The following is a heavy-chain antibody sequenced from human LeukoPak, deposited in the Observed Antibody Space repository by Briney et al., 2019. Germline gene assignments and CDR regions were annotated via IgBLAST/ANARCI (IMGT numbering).Heavy chain of an antibody. D-gene: IGHD3-22*01. Sequence: PSQTLSLTCTVSGVSISSGSYYWSWIRQPAGKGLEWIGRIYTSGSTNYNPSLKSRVTISVDTSKNQFSLKLSSVTAADTAVYYCSGGGYYDSSGYYIPLPDYWGQGTLVTVSS. CDR1: GVSISSGSYY. CDR3: SGGGYYDSSGYYIPLPDY. J-gene: IGHJ4*02. V-gene: IGHV4-61*02. CDR2: IYTSGST.